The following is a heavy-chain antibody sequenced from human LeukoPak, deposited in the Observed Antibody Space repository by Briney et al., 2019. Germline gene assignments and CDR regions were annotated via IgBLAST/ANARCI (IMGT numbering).Heavy chain of an antibody. V-gene: IGHV4-39*01. CDR2: VSQSGNT. D-gene: IGHD3-10*01. CDR3: ARHLYYSASAFWYIDL. Sequence: PSETLSLTCTLSGDSISSSDHYWVWIRQSPGKGLERIGSVSQSGNTYYKSSLKSRVTVSIDTSKNEFSLILTSVTAADTAEYYCARHLYYSASAFWYIDLWGRGTLVIVSP. CDR1: GDSISSSDHY. J-gene: IGHJ2*01.